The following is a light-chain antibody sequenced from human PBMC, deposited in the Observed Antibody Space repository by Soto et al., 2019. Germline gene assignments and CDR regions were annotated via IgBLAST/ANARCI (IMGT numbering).Light chain of an antibody. Sequence: QSALTQPPSASGSPGQSVTISCTGTSSDVGGYNYVSWYQQHPGKAPKLMIYDVSKRPSGVPDRFSGSKSGNTASLTVSGLQTEDEADYYCSSYAGSNNFRVFGGGTQLTVL. CDR3: SSYAGSNNFRV. V-gene: IGLV2-8*01. CDR2: DVS. J-gene: IGLJ3*02. CDR1: SSDVGGYNY.